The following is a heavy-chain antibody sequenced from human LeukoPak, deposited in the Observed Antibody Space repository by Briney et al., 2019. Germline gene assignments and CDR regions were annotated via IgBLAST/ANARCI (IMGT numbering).Heavy chain of an antibody. D-gene: IGHD1-1*01. CDR2: SRSSGSNI. CDR3: ARRRYFIDY. J-gene: IGHJ4*02. CDR1: GFTLSDYY. Sequence: GRSLRLSCAPSGFTLSDYYISWVRQAPGEGLEWVSYSRSSGSNIYYADCGTGRLAISRDNATHSLYQQINSVRSKRTYIYSCARRRYFIDYWGQGTLLTVPS. V-gene: IGHV3-11*01.